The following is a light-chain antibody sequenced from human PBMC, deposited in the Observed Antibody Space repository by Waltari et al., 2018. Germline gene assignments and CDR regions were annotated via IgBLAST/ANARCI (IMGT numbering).Light chain of an antibody. CDR3: SSFAGSNNYV. J-gene: IGLJ1*01. CDR1: RSDVGGYDY. Sequence: ALTQPPSASGSPGQSVTISCTGTRSDVGGYDYVPWYQQHPGKAPKLIISEVTKRPSGVPDRFSGSKSGNTASLTVSGLQADDEADYYCSSFAGSNNYVFGTGTKVTVL. V-gene: IGLV2-8*01. CDR2: EVT.